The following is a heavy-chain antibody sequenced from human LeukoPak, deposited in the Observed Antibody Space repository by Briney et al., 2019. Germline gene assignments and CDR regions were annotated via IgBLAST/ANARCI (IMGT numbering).Heavy chain of an antibody. J-gene: IGHJ4*02. V-gene: IGHV3-7*01. Sequence: GGSLRLSCVASGFTFSSHWMSWVRQAPGKGLEGVANIRPDGSEKYPVDSVKGRFTVTRDNAKNTLYLQMNRLRDDDSAVYYCARAPAFGTVDYWGQGTQVTVSS. CDR3: ARAPAFGTVDY. CDR2: IRPDGSEK. CDR1: GFTFSSHW. D-gene: IGHD1/OR15-1a*01.